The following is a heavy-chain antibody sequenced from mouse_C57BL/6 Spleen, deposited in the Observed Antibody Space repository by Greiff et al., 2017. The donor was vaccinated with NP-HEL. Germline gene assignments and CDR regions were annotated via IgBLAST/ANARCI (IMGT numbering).Heavy chain of an antibody. J-gene: IGHJ1*03. CDR2: INPNNGGT. D-gene: IGHD1-1*01. CDR3: ARTYYGSSLGYFDV. Sequence: EVQLQQSGPELVKPGASVKIPCKASGYTFTDYNMDWVKQSHGKSLEWIGDINPNNGGTIYNQKLKGKATLSVAKSSSTAYMELRSQTSEDTAVYYGARTYYGSSLGYFDVWGTGTTVTVSS. V-gene: IGHV1-18*01. CDR1: GYTFTDYN.